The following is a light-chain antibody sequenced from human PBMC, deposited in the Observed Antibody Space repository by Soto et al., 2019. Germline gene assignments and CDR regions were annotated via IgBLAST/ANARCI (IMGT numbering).Light chain of an antibody. J-gene: IGLJ1*01. CDR1: SSDVGGYNY. Sequence: QSALTQPASVSGSPGQSITISCTGTSSDVGGYNYVFWYQQHPGIAPKLMIYDVSNRPSGVSNRFSGSKSGNTASLTISGLQAEDQADYYCSSYTSSSTLLYVFVTGTKLTVL. V-gene: IGLV2-14*01. CDR3: SSYTSSSTLLYV. CDR2: DVS.